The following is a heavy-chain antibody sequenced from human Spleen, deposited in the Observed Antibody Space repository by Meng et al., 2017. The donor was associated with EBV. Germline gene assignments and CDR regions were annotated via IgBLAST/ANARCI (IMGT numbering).Heavy chain of an antibody. D-gene: IGHD3-22*01. Sequence: QLLLPQSGPVCVHPSETLSLTCSVPRDPLHMGASYWGWIRQRPGQGLEWIGSVYYSGSTYFNPSLQSRVTLSVDTSKNQFSLNLRSVTAADTAVYYCARPLDDNYYYLFGYWGQGAMVTVSS. CDR3: ARPLDDNYYYLFGY. V-gene: IGHV4-39*01. CDR1: RDPLHMGASY. J-gene: IGHJ4*02. CDR2: VYYSGST.